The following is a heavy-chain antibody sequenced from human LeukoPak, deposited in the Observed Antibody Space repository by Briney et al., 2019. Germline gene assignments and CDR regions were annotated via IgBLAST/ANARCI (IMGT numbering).Heavy chain of an antibody. Sequence: GGSLRLSCAASGFTVSNKYLSWVRQAPGKGLEWVSFIHGGGGTYYADSVKGRFTISRDNSKNTLYLQMNSLRAEDTAVYYCANQYYDSRGYYHLDCWGQGTLVTVSS. CDR3: ANQYYDSRGYYHLDC. J-gene: IGHJ4*02. D-gene: IGHD3-22*01. CDR2: IHGGGGT. CDR1: GFTVSNKY. V-gene: IGHV3-53*01.